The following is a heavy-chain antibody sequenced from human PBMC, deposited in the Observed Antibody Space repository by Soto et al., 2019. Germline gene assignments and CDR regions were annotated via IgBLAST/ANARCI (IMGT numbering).Heavy chain of an antibody. D-gene: IGHD3-3*01. CDR2: INPHGGST. Sequence: ASVTVSRQASGDTFTRYYLNWVRQAPGQGLEWMGVINPHGGSTKYAQKFQSRSTKTRDTSRRTVYMDQSSLKSDDTAIYYCARSSGGNFGIIIEGSNWFDPWGQGTLVTVSS. J-gene: IGHJ5*02. CDR1: GDTFTRYY. V-gene: IGHV1-46*01. CDR3: ARSSGGNFGIIIEGSNWFDP.